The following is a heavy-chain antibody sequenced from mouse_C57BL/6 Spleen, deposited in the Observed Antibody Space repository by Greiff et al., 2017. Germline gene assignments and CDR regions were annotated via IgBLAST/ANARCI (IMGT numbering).Heavy chain of an antibody. V-gene: IGHV1-74*01. D-gene: IGHD2-1*01. CDR2: IHPSDSDT. CDR3: ATHYGNYLLWFAY. J-gene: IGHJ3*01. CDR1: GYTFTSYW. Sequence: VQLQQPGAELVKPGASVKVSCKASGYTFTSYWMHWVKQRPGQGLEWIGRIHPSDSDTNYNQKFKGKATLTVDKSSSTAYMQLSSLTSEDASVYYCATHYGNYLLWFAYWGQGTLVTVSA.